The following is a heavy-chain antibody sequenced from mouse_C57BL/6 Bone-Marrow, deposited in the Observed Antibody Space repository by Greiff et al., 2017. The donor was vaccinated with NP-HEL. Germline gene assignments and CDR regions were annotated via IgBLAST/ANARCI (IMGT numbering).Heavy chain of an antibody. V-gene: IGHV5-16*01. CDR3: AREGGLRRRTYAMDY. Sequence: EVKLMESEGGLVQPGSSMKLSCTASGFTFSDYYMAWVRQVPEKGLEWVANINYDGSSTYYLDSLKSRFIISSDNAKNILYLQMSSLKSDDTATYYCAREGGLRRRTYAMDYWGQGTSVTVSS. CDR1: GFTFSDYY. CDR2: INYDGSST. J-gene: IGHJ4*01. D-gene: IGHD2-4*01.